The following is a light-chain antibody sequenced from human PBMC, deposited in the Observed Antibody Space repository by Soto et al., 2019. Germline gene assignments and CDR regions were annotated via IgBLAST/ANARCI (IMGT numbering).Light chain of an antibody. Sequence: QSALTQPASVSGSPGQSITISCTGTSSDVGGYNYVSWYQQHPGKAPKLMIYEVSNRPSGVSNRFSGSRSGNTASLTISGLXAEDEADYYCSSYTGSSTLSVFGTGTKVTVL. CDR1: SSDVGGYNY. CDR3: SSYTGSSTLSV. V-gene: IGLV2-14*01. CDR2: EVS. J-gene: IGLJ1*01.